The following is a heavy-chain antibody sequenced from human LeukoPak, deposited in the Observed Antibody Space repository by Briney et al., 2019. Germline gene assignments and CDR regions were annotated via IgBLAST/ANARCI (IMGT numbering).Heavy chain of an antibody. J-gene: IGHJ4*02. Sequence: GGSLRLSCAASGFTFSTYGMHWVRQAPGKGLEWVAFIRYDGSNKYYADSVKGRFTISRDNSKNTLYLQMNSLRAGDTAVYYCAKDKRLRLGELRSPLYWGQGTLVTVSS. D-gene: IGHD3-16*01. CDR3: AKDKRLRLGELRSPLY. CDR1: GFTFSTYG. CDR2: IRYDGSNK. V-gene: IGHV3-30*02.